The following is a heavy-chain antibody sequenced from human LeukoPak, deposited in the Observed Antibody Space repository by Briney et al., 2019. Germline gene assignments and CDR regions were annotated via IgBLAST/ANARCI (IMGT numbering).Heavy chain of an antibody. CDR2: IYYSGST. J-gene: IGHJ6*02. CDR3: ARGYNYGYVYGMDV. D-gene: IGHD5-18*01. Sequence: SETLSLTCSVSGGSISNYYWSWIRQPPGKGLEWIGYIYYSGSTNYNPSLKSRVTISVDTSKNQFSLKLSSVTAADTAVHFCARGYNYGYVYGMDVWGQGTTVSVSS. V-gene: IGHV4-59*01. CDR1: GGSISNYY.